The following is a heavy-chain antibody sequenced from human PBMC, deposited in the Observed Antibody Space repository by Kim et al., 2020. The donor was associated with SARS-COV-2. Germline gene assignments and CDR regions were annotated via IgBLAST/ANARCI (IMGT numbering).Heavy chain of an antibody. J-gene: IGHJ6*02. CDR1: GFTFSSYS. CDR2: ISSSSSYI. V-gene: IGHV3-21*01. CDR3: ARIQDQDYGDYVFGDNYYYYYGMDV. Sequence: GGSLRLSCAASGFTFSSYSMNWVRQAPGKGLEWVSSISSSSSYIYYADSVKGRFTISRDNAKNSLYLQMNSLRAEDTAVYYCARIQDQDYGDYVFGDNYYYYYGMDVWGQGTTVTVSS. D-gene: IGHD4-17*01.